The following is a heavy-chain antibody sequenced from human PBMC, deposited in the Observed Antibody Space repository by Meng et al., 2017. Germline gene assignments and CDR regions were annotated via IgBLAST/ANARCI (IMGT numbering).Heavy chain of an antibody. Sequence: GESLKISCAASGFTFSSYAMSWVRQAPGKGLEWVSAISGSGGSTYYADSVKGRFTISRDNSKNTLYLQMNSLRAEDTAVYYCAKGLIAMDRGVIITSQYVDYWGQRTLVTVSS. V-gene: IGHV3-23*01. CDR2: ISGSGGST. D-gene: IGHD3-10*01. CDR1: GFTFSSYA. J-gene: IGHJ4*02. CDR3: AKGLIAMDRGVIITSQYVDY.